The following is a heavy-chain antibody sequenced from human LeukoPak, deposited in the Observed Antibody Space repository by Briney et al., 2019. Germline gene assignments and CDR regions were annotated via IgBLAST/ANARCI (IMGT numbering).Heavy chain of an antibody. D-gene: IGHD1-26*01. J-gene: IGHJ4*02. CDR1: GGTFSSYA. CDR2: IIPIFGTA. V-gene: IGHV1-69*13. CDR3: AREGSVGASADFDY. Sequence: SVKVSCKASGGTFSSYAISWVRQAPGQGLEWMGGIIPIFGTANYAQKFQGRVTITADESTSTAYMELSSLRSEDTAAYYCAREGSVGASADFDYWGQGTLVTVSS.